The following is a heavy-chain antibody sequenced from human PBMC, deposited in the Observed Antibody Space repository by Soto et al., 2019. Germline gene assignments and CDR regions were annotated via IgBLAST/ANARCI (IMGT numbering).Heavy chain of an antibody. Sequence: PGGSLRLSCAASEFTFSVYALHWVRQAPGKGLEWLADISDDGSNTYYADSVKGRCTISRDNSKNTRYLQMNSVRAEDTAVYYCARDGGRTAAGAYHYYYYGMDVWGQGTTVTVSS. CDR1: EFTFSVYA. CDR3: ARDGGRTAAGAYHYYYYGMDV. D-gene: IGHD6-13*01. J-gene: IGHJ6*02. V-gene: IGHV3-30*04. CDR2: ISDDGSNT.